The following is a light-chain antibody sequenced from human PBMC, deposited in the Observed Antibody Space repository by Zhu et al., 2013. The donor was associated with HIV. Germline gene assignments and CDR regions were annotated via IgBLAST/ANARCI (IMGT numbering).Light chain of an antibody. CDR3: GAWDTSLSGGV. Sequence: QSALTQPASVSGSPGQSITISCSGSSSNIGNNYVSWHQQLPGKAPKLIIYDNNKRPSGIPDRFSGSKSGTSATLGITGLQTGDEAEYYCGAWDTSLSGGVFGGGTKLTVL. J-gene: IGLJ3*02. V-gene: IGLV1-51*01. CDR2: DNN. CDR1: SSNIGNNY.